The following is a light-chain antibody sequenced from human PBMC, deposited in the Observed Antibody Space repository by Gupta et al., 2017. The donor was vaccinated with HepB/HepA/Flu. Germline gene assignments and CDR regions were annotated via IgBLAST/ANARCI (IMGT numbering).Light chain of an antibody. CDR2: DVS. CDR3: CSYAGSYTYV. J-gene: IGLJ1*01. Sequence: HFALPQPPSVSGSPGQSVTIPCTETSSDVGGYKYVSWYQQHPGKPPKLMIYDVSNRPSGVPDRFSGSKSGNTASLTISGLQAEDEADYYCCSYAGSYTYVFGTGTKVTVL. CDR1: SSDVGGYKY. V-gene: IGLV2-11*01.